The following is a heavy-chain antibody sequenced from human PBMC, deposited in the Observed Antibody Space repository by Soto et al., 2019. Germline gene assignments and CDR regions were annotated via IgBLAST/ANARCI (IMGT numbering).Heavy chain of an antibody. CDR1: GGTFSSYT. Sequence: SVKVSCKASGGTFSSYTITWVRQAPGQGLEWMGRIIPILDIANYAQKFQGRVTITADKSTSTAYMELSSLRSEDTAVYYCARDGDMGWFGTWGQGTLVTVSS. CDR3: ARDGDMGWFGT. V-gene: IGHV1-69*04. J-gene: IGHJ5*02. CDR2: IIPILDIA. D-gene: IGHD2-15*01.